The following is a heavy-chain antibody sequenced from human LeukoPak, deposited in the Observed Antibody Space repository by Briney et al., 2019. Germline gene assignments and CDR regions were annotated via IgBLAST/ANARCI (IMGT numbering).Heavy chain of an antibody. Sequence: PGRSLRLSCAASGFTFNSFGMHWVRQAPGKGLEWVSATSGSGGSTYYADSVKGRFTISRDNSKNTLYLQMNSLRAEDTAVYYCASYYDSSGYYFFDYWGQGTLVTVSS. D-gene: IGHD3-22*01. CDR1: GFTFNSFG. V-gene: IGHV3-23*01. CDR2: TSGSGGST. J-gene: IGHJ4*02. CDR3: ASYYDSSGYYFFDY.